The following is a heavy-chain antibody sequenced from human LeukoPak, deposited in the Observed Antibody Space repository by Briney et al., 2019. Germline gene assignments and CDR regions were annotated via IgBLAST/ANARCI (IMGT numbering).Heavy chain of an antibody. J-gene: IGHJ4*02. CDR2: IYSGGST. D-gene: IGHD4-11*01. CDR1: GFTFSSYG. V-gene: IGHV3-NL1*01. CDR3: AREAYSNYGY. Sequence: PGGSLRLSCAASGFTFSSYGMHWVRQAPGKGLEWVAVIYSGGSTYYADSVKGRFTISRDNSKNTLYLQMNSLRAEDTAVYYCAREAYSNYGYWGQGTLVTVSS.